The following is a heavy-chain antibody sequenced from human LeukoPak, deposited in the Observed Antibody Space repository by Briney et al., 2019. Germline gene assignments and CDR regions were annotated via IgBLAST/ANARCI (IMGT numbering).Heavy chain of an antibody. CDR3: ARRTAVKAFDY. J-gene: IGHJ4*02. V-gene: IGHV4-59*01. Sequence: PSETLSLTCTVSGGSISSYYWSWIRQPLGKGLEWIGYIYYSGSTNYNPSLKSRVTISVDTSKNQFSLKLSSVTAADTAVYYCARRTAVKAFDYWGQGTLVTVSS. CDR1: GGSISSYY. D-gene: IGHD4-17*01. CDR2: IYYSGST.